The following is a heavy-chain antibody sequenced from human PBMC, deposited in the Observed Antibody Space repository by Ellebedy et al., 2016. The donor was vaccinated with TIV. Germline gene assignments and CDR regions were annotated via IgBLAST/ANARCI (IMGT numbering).Heavy chain of an antibody. D-gene: IGHD2-15*01. V-gene: IGHV3-21*04. J-gene: IGHJ4*02. CDR3: AREDTVVAASWVDY. CDR2: ISSSGNYI. Sequence: GESLKISXAASGFTFSSYSMNWVRQAPGKGLEWVSSISSSGNYIYYADSMKGRFTISRDNAKNSLYLQMNSLRAEDTAVYYCAREDTVVAASWVDYWGQGTLVTVSS. CDR1: GFTFSSYS.